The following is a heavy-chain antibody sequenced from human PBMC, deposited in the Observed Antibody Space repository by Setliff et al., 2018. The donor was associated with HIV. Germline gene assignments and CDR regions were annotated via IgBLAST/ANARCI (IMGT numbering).Heavy chain of an antibody. Sequence: ASVKVSCKASGYSFARYGLSWVRQAPGQGLEWMGWISGFNGNTKYAQSFQDRVAMTTETATSTAYMEMRSLRSDDTAVYFCARVPYRSAWYGSYWYFDLWGRGTLVTVSS. D-gene: IGHD6-19*01. CDR1: GYSFARYG. V-gene: IGHV1-18*01. J-gene: IGHJ2*01. CDR2: ISGFNGNT. CDR3: ARVPYRSAWYGSYWYFDL.